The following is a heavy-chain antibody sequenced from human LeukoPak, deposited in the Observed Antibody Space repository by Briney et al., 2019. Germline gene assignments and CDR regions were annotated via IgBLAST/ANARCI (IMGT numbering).Heavy chain of an antibody. CDR3: ARAGGYCGRISCPYYFDY. V-gene: IGHV1-18*01. CDR2: ISAYNGNT. J-gene: IGHJ4*02. D-gene: IGHD2-15*01. CDR1: GYTFTSYG. Sequence: ASVKVSCKASGYTFTSYGISWVRQAPGQRLEWMGWISAYNGNTNYAQKLQGRVTMTRNTSISTAYMELSSLRSEDTAVYYCARAGGYCGRISCPYYFDYWGQGSLVAVSS.